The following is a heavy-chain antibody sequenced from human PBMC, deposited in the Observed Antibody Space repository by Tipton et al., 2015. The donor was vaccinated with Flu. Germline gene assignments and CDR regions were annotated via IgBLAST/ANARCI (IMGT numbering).Heavy chain of an antibody. CDR3: VRHFQKSGRFDTSGGH. CDR2: IAPGYSDSHI. J-gene: IGHJ1*01. CDR1: GYSFTNYW. V-gene: IGHV5-51*01. Sequence: VQLVQSGAEVRKPGESLKISCKGSGYSFTNYWIGWVRQMPGKGPEWVGIIAPGYSDSHIRYSPSFQGQVTISADESISTAYLQWSSLKASDTAMYYCVRHFQKSGRFDTSGGHWGQGTLVTVSS. D-gene: IGHD3-22*01.